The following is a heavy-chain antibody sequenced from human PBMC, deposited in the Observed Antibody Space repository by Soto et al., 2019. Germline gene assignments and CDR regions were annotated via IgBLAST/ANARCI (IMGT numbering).Heavy chain of an antibody. D-gene: IGHD1-1*01. V-gene: IGHV4-34*01. CDR3: ARGRDEYKLGNV. Sequence: PSETLSLTCAVSGGSLSDYYWPWIRQSPGKGLEWIGEIHPSGSTNYNPSFRSRVTISVDTSKNQFSLKLTSLTAADTAVYYCARGRDEYKLGNVWGHGTTVTVSS. CDR1: GGSLSDYY. J-gene: IGHJ6*02. CDR2: IHPSGST.